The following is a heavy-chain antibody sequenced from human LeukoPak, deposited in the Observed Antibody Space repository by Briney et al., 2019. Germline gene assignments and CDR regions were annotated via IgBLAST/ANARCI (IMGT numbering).Heavy chain of an antibody. J-gene: IGHJ4*02. Sequence: AASVTVSRKDCVYTFTRYDIKWVRQATGQGREGMGWMNPISRNTLYPLKFHVRVTMTTNTSISTAYIELSSLISEDTTVYYCARRFSRSGIPITYWGQGTLVTVSS. V-gene: IGHV1-8*01. D-gene: IGHD3-10*01. CDR1: VYTFTRYD. CDR2: MNPISRNT. CDR3: ARRFSRSGIPITY.